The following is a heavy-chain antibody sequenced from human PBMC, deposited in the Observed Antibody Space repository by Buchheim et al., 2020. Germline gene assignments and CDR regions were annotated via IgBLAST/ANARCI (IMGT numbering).Heavy chain of an antibody. CDR2: IYHTGST. Sequence: QVQLQESGPGLVKPSGTLYLTCAVSGGSITSSHWWTWVRQPPGKGLEWIGEIYHTGSTNYRPSLASRVTILVDRSKNQFSLTLRSVTAADTGFYYCARDPSSSATFDSWGQGTL. CDR1: GGSITSSHW. V-gene: IGHV4-4*02. D-gene: IGHD2-2*01. CDR3: ARDPSSSATFDS. J-gene: IGHJ5*01.